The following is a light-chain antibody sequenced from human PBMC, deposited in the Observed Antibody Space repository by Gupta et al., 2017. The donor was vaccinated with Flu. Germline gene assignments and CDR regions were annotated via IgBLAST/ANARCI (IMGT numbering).Light chain of an antibody. V-gene: IGKV1-33*01. CDR3: QQYDNLPIT. CDR1: QDISNY. Sequence: DIPMSQSPCSLTASVGDRVTITCQASQDISNYLNWYQQKPGKAPKLLIYDASNLETGVPSRFSGSGSVTDFTFTISSLQPEDIATYYCQQYDNLPITFGQGTRLEIK. J-gene: IGKJ5*01. CDR2: DAS.